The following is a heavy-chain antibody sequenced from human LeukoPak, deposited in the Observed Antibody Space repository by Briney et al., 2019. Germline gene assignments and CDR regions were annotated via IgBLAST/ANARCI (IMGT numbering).Heavy chain of an antibody. V-gene: IGHV4-39*01. CDR2: IYYSGST. CDR3: ARHFVVGDIVVVPAALNWFDP. CDR1: GGSISSSSYY. J-gene: IGHJ5*02. Sequence: TSETLSLTCTVSGGSISSSSYYWGWIRQPPGKGLEWIGSIYYSGSTYYNPSLKSRVTISVDTSKNQFSLKLSSVTAADTAVYYCARHFVVGDIVVVPAALNWFDPWGQGTLVTV. D-gene: IGHD2-2*01.